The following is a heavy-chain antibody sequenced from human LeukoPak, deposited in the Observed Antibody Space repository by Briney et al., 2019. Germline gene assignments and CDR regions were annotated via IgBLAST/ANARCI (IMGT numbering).Heavy chain of an antibody. D-gene: IGHD3-22*01. J-gene: IGHJ4*02. CDR2: ISCMGGST. CDR3: AKRPPPYHYDSSGYYCFDY. V-gene: IGHV3-23*01. CDR1: GFTFSSYA. Sequence: GGCLRLSCAASGFTFSSYAMSWVRQARGKGRGWGSSISCMGGSTYYAGCVAGRFTISRDNSKNTLYLQMNSLRAEDTAVYYCAKRPPPYHYDSSGYYCFDYWGQGTLVTVSS.